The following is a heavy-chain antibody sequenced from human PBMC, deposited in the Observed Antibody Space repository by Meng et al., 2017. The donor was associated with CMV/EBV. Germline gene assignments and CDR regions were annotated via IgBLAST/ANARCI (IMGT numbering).Heavy chain of an antibody. Sequence: GGSLRLSCAASGFTFSSYEMNWVRQAPGKGLGWVSYISSSGSTIYYADSVKGRFTISRDNAKNSLYLQMNSLRAEDTAVYYCARDGPIVVVRGHYGMDVWGQGTTVTVSS. CDR3: ARDGPIVVVRGHYGMDV. CDR1: GFTFSSYE. CDR2: ISSSGSTI. V-gene: IGHV3-48*03. J-gene: IGHJ6*02. D-gene: IGHD2-2*01.